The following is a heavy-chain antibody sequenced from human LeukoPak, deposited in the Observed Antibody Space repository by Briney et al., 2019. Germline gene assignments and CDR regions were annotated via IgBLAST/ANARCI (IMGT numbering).Heavy chain of an antibody. V-gene: IGHV3-23*01. CDR1: GFTFSSYP. D-gene: IGHD3-10*01. CDR2: ISGTGGNT. J-gene: IGHJ4*02. Sequence: PGGSLRLSCAASGFTFSSYPMSWVRQAPGRGLEWVSSISGTGGNTYYADSVKGRFTISRDNSKNTLYLQMNSMRAEDTAVYHCAKSQSGSGNYYSTFDYWGQGTLVTVSS. CDR3: AKSQSGSGNYYSTFDY.